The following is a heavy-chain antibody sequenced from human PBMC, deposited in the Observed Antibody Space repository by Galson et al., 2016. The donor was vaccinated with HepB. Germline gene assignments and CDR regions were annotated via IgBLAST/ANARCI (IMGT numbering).Heavy chain of an antibody. Sequence: SETLSLTCVVYGGSFSGYYWSWIRQPPGKGLEWIGEINHSGSTNYNPSLKSRVTISVDTSKNQFSLKLSSVTAADTAVYYCARGVYDFWSGYAQNYYYYYGMDVWGQGTTFTVSS. CDR2: INHSGST. CDR1: GGSFSGYY. D-gene: IGHD3-3*01. J-gene: IGHJ6*02. V-gene: IGHV4-34*01. CDR3: ARGVYDFWSGYAQNYYYYYGMDV.